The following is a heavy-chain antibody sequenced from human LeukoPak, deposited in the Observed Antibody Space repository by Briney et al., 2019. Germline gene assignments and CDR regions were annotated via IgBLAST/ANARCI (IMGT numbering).Heavy chain of an antibody. Sequence: GGSLRLSCAASKFTFSSYAMHWVHQAPGKGLEWVAIISYDGTNKYYADSVKGRFTISRDNSENTLYLRMNSLRAEDTAVYYCARDSVYDYVWESYRWSFDYWGQGTLVAVSS. CDR3: ARDSVYDYVWESYRWSFDY. CDR2: ISYDGTNK. V-gene: IGHV3-30-3*01. D-gene: IGHD3-16*02. CDR1: KFTFSSYA. J-gene: IGHJ4*02.